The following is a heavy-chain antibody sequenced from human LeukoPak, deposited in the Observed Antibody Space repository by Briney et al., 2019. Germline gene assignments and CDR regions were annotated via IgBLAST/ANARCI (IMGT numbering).Heavy chain of an antibody. CDR1: GGSISSSNYY. CDR2: IYSTVNT. CDR3: ARHTSRSGWPSDY. Sequence: SETLSLTCTVSGGSISSSNYYWGWIRQPPGKGLEWIGSIYSTVNTYYNPSLKSRVTISVDASKNQLSLKVSSVTAADTAVYYCARHTSRSGWPSDYWGQGTLVTVSS. J-gene: IGHJ4*02. D-gene: IGHD6-19*01. V-gene: IGHV4-39*01.